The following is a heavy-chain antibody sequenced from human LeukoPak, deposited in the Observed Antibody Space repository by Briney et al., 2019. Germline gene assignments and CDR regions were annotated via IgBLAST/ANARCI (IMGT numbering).Heavy chain of an antibody. D-gene: IGHD5-12*01. J-gene: IGHJ4*02. V-gene: IGHV1-3*01. Sequence: GASVKVSCKASGYTFTSYAMHWVRQAPGQRLEWMGWINAGNGNTKYSQKFQGRVTITRDTSASTAYMELSSLRSEDTAVYYCARGYSGYASLGGYWGQGTLVTVSS. CDR3: ARGYSGYASLGGY. CDR1: GYTFTSYA. CDR2: INAGNGNT.